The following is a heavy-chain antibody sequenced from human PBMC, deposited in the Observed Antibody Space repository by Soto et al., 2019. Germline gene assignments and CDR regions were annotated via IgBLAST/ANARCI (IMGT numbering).Heavy chain of an antibody. V-gene: IGHV1-24*01. CDR3: ATGLLYGDYAGFDY. D-gene: IGHD4-17*01. J-gene: IGHJ4*02. CDR2: FDPEDGET. CDR1: GYTLAELS. Sequence: GASVKVSCKVSGYTLAELSMHWVRQAPGKGLEWMGGFDPEDGETIYAQKFQGRVTMTEDTSTDTAYMELSSLRSEDTAVYYCATGLLYGDYAGFDYWGQGTLVTVSS.